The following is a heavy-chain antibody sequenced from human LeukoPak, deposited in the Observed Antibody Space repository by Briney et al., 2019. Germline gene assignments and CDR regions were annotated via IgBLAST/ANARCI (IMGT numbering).Heavy chain of an antibody. CDR3: AGPYNNYYGSGSYYLDY. V-gene: IGHV4-39*01. J-gene: IGHJ4*02. D-gene: IGHD3-10*01. CDR2: IYYSGST. Sequence: PSETLSLTCTVSGGSISSSSYYWGWIRQPPGKGLEWIGSIYYSGSTYYNPSLKSRVTISVDTSKNQFSLKLSSVTAADTAVYYCAGPYNNYYGSGSYYLDYWGQGTLVTVSS. CDR1: GGSISSSSYY.